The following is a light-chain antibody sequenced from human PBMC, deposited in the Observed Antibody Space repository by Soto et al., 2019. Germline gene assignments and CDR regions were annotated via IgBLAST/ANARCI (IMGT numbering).Light chain of an antibody. CDR3: CSYAGSYPIYV. CDR1: ISDVGGYNY. J-gene: IGLJ1*01. Sequence: QCSLTQPRSLSGSPGQSVTISCTGTISDVGGYNYVSWYQQHPGKAPKLMIYDVSKRPSGVPDRFSGSKSGNTASLTISGLQAEDEADYYCCSYAGSYPIYVFRTGTKVNVL. CDR2: DVS. V-gene: IGLV2-11*01.